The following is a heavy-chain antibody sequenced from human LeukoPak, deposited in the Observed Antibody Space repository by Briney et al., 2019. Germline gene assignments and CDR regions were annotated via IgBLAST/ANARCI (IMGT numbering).Heavy chain of an antibody. CDR1: EFTVSVNY. CDR3: AKDMRMASFEH. D-gene: IGHD5-24*01. V-gene: IGHV3-53*01. J-gene: IGHJ4*02. CDR2: IYSGGST. Sequence: PGGSLRLSCAASEFTVSVNYMSWVRQAPGKGLEWVSFIYSGGSTYYADSVKGRFTISRDSSKNILYLQINSLRVEDTAVYYCAKDMRMASFEHWGRGTQVTVSS.